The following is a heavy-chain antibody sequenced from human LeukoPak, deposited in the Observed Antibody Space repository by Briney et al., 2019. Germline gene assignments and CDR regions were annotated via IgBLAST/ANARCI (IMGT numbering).Heavy chain of an antibody. CDR3: ARIPITIFGVVINGNWFDP. CDR1: GYTFTSYG. Sequence: SVKVSCKASGYTFTSYGISWVRQAPGQGLEWMGWISAYNGNTNYAQKLQGRVTMTTDTSTSTAYMELRSLRSDDTAVYYCARIPITIFGVVINGNWFDPWGQGTLVTVPS. D-gene: IGHD3-3*01. CDR2: ISAYNGNT. J-gene: IGHJ5*02. V-gene: IGHV1-18*01.